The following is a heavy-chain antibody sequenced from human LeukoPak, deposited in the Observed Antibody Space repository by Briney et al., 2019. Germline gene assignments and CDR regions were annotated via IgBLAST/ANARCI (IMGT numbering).Heavy chain of an antibody. CDR3: ARGHGDYDY. CDR1: GGSISSSSYY. V-gene: IGHV4-61*02. J-gene: IGHJ4*02. CDR2: IYTSGST. Sequence: PSETLSLTCTVSGGSISSSSYYWSWIRQPAGKGLEWIGRIYTSGSTNYNPSLKSRVTMSVDTSKNQFSLKLSSVTAADTAVYYCARGHGDYDYWGQGTLVTVSS. D-gene: IGHD4-17*01.